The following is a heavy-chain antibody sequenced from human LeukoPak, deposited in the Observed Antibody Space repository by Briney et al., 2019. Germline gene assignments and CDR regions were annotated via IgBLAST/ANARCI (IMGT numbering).Heavy chain of an antibody. J-gene: IGHJ6*03. CDR3: ARVYRRHYSYYMDV. Sequence: SETLSLTCTVSGGSISSYYWSWIRQPPGKGLEWIGYIYYSGSTNYNPSLKSRVTISVDTSKNQVSLRLSSVTAADTAVYYCARVYRRHYSYYMDVWGKGTTVTVSS. CDR1: GGSISSYY. CDR2: IYYSGST. D-gene: IGHD3-10*01. V-gene: IGHV4-59*12.